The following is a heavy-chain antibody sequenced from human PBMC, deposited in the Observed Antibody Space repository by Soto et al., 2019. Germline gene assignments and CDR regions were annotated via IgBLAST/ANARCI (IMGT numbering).Heavy chain of an antibody. V-gene: IGHV3-21*01. Sequence: PGGSLRLSCISSGFTFRAYTMNWVRQAPGKGLEWVSGIRGFSPYTFYAESVTGRFTISRDTAKNSLFLQMDSLRGEDTAVYYCARDRGYDAHDYYYNAMDVWGQGTTVTVSS. CDR3: ARDRGYDAHDYYYNAMDV. D-gene: IGHD3-10*01. CDR2: IRGFSPYT. J-gene: IGHJ6*02. CDR1: GFTFRAYT.